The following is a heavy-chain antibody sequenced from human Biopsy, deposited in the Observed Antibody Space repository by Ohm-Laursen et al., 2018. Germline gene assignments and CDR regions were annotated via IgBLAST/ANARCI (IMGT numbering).Heavy chain of an antibody. Sequence: ASVKVSCKASGGTFSSSVITWVRQAPGQGLEWMGGIIGIFRTAHYAQKFQGRITITADESTSTAYMELSSLTSDDTAVYFCARGEGSSWFDPWGHGTLVTVSS. V-gene: IGHV1-69*13. J-gene: IGHJ5*02. CDR2: IIGIFRTA. CDR1: GGTFSSSV. D-gene: IGHD1-26*01. CDR3: ARGEGSSWFDP.